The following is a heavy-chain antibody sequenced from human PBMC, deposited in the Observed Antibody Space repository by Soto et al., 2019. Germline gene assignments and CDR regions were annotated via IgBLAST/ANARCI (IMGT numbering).Heavy chain of an antibody. CDR3: ARVNWADAFDI. CDR1: GGSISSYY. CDR2: IYYSGST. D-gene: IGHD7-27*01. J-gene: IGHJ3*02. Sequence: ASETLSLTCTVSGGSISSYYWSWIRQPPGKGLEWIGYIYYSGSTNYNPSLKSRVTISVDTSKNQFSLKLSSVTAADTAVYYCARVNWADAFDIRGQGTMVTLSS. V-gene: IGHV4-59*01.